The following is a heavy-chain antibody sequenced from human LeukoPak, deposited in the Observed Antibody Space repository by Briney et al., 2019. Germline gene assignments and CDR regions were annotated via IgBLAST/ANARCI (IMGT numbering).Heavy chain of an antibody. Sequence: APVKVSCKASGYTFTSYDINWVRQATGQGLEWMGWMNPNSGNTGYAQKFHGRGTMTRNTSISTAYMELSSLRSEDTAVYYCARESIAVAGDPFDYWGQGTLVTVSS. V-gene: IGHV1-8*01. D-gene: IGHD6-19*01. CDR1: GYTFTSYD. CDR2: MNPNSGNT. J-gene: IGHJ4*02. CDR3: ARESIAVAGDPFDY.